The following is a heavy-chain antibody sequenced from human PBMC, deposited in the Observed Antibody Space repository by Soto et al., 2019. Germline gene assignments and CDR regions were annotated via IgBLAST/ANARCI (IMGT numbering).Heavy chain of an antibody. CDR2: IYYSGST. Sequence: QLQLQESGPGLVKPSETLSLTCTVSGGSISSSSYYWGWIRQPPGKALEWIGSIYYSGSTYYNPSLQSRVTISVDTSKNQFSLKLSSVTAADTAVYYCARLSYSSSQVYYYYGMDVWGQGTTVTVSS. CDR1: GGSISSSSYY. J-gene: IGHJ6*02. D-gene: IGHD6-6*01. CDR3: ARLSYSSSQVYYYYGMDV. V-gene: IGHV4-39*01.